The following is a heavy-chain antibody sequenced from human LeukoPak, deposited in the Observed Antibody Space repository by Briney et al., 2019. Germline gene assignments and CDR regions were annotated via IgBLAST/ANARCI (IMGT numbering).Heavy chain of an antibody. V-gene: IGHV6-1*01. J-gene: IGHJ5*02. CDR1: GDSVSSNSAA. CDR2: TYYRSKWYN. CDR3: ARDKRERGNWFDP. D-gene: IGHD1-26*01. Sequence: SQTLSLTCAISGDSVSSNSAAWDWIRPSPSRGFVWLGRTYYRSKWYNDYAVSVKSRITINPDTSKNQFSLQLNSVTPEDTAVYYCARDKRERGNWFDPWGQGTLVTVSS.